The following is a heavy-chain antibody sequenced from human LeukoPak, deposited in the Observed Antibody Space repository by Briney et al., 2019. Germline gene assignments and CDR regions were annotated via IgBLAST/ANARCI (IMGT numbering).Heavy chain of an antibody. CDR3: AGALYYGIFDP. CDR1: GFTFSDYY. D-gene: IGHD3-10*01. V-gene: IGHV3-11*01. CDR2: ISSSGSTI. Sequence: GGSLRLSCAASGFTFSDYYMSWIRQAPGKGLEWVSYISSSGSTIYYADSVKGRFTISRDNAKNSLYLQMNSLRAEDTAVYYCAGALYYGIFDPWGQGTLVTVSS. J-gene: IGHJ5*02.